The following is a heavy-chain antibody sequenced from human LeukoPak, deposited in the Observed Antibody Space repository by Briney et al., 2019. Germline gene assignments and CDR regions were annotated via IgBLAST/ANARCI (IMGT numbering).Heavy chain of an antibody. V-gene: IGHV3-48*02. CDR1: GFTFSSYS. J-gene: IGHJ4*02. CDR3: ARVVAAGTYYFDF. Sequence: YPGGSLRLSCAASGFTFSSYSMNWVRQAPGKGLEWVSYISRGSSTIYYADSVQGRFTISRDNAKNSLYLQMNSLRDEDTAVYYCARVVAAGTYYFDFWGQGTLVTVSS. D-gene: IGHD6-25*01. CDR2: ISRGSSTI.